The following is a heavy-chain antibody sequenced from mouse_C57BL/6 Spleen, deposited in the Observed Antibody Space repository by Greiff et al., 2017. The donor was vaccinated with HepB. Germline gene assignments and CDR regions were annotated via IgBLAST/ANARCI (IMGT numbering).Heavy chain of an antibody. D-gene: IGHD2-5*01. CDR3: ARERAYYSNPFAY. J-gene: IGHJ3*01. CDR1: GYTFTSYW. Sequence: VQLQQPGTELVKPGASVKLSCKASGYTFTSYWMHWVKQRPGQGLEWIGNINPSNGGTNYNEKFKSKARLTVDKSSSTAYMQLSSLTSEDSAVYYCARERAYYSNPFAYWGQGTLVTVSA. V-gene: IGHV1-53*01. CDR2: INPSNGGT.